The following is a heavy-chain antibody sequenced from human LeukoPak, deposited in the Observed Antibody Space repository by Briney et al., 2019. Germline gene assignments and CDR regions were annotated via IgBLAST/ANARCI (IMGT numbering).Heavy chain of an antibody. D-gene: IGHD1-26*01. Sequence: SVKVSCKASGGTFSSYAISWVRQAPGQGLEWMGRIIPIPGIANYAQKFQGRVTITADKSTSTAYMELSSLRSEDTAVYYCARDMGATPDYWGQGTLVTVSS. CDR2: IIPIPGIA. V-gene: IGHV1-69*04. J-gene: IGHJ4*02. CDR1: GGTFSSYA. CDR3: ARDMGATPDY.